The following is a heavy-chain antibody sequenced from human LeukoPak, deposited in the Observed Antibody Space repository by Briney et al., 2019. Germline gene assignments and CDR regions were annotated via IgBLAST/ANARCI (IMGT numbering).Heavy chain of an antibody. CDR1: GFTFSSYG. J-gene: IGHJ4*02. D-gene: IGHD3-22*01. V-gene: IGHV3-30*18. Sequence: GRSLRLSCAASGFTFSSYGMHWVRQAPGKGLEWVAVISYDGSNEYYADSVKGRFTISRDNSKNTLYLQMSSLRAEDTAVYYCAKDTDFAPGYYDSSGYSFDYWGQGTLVTVSS. CDR3: AKDTDFAPGYYDSSGYSFDY. CDR2: ISYDGSNE.